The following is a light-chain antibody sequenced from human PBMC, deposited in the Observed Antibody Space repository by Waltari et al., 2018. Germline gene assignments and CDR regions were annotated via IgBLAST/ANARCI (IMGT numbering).Light chain of an antibody. Sequence: EIELTQSPGTLSLSPGERATLFCRASTSVSTNYLAWYQQRPGQAPRLLIYGASSRATGIPDRFSGSGSGRDFTLTISRLEPEDFAVYYCQQYGSSPRTFGQGTKVEIK. CDR3: QQYGSSPRT. V-gene: IGKV3-20*01. J-gene: IGKJ1*01. CDR1: TSVSTNY. CDR2: GAS.